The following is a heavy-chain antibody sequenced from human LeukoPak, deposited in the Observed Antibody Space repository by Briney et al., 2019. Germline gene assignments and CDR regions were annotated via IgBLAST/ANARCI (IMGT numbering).Heavy chain of an antibody. J-gene: IGHJ5*02. CDR2: IYNSGGT. CDR3: ARLDEVVAATDASPWFDP. D-gene: IGHD2-15*01. V-gene: IGHV4-59*01. Sequence: SETLSLTCAVSGASIRRYDWSWIRQPPGKGLEWIGGIYNSGGTNDNPSLKSRVSISLDTSKNQFSLTLTSVTAADTAVYYCARLDEVVAATDASPWFDPWGQGTLVTVSS. CDR1: GASIRRYD.